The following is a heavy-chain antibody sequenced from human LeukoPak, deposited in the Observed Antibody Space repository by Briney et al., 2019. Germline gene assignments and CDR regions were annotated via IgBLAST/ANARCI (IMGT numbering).Heavy chain of an antibody. CDR3: AKGRKDFDTNLGPFDS. V-gene: IGHV4-61*02. Sequence: SETLSLTCTVSGGSISSSSYYWGWIRRPAGKGLEWIGRMYTRGSTNYNPSLKSPVTISVDTSKNQFSLKLSSVTAADTAVYYCAKGRKDFDTNLGPFDSWGQGILVTVSS. D-gene: IGHD3-9*01. J-gene: IGHJ4*02. CDR2: MYTRGST. CDR1: GGSISSSSYY.